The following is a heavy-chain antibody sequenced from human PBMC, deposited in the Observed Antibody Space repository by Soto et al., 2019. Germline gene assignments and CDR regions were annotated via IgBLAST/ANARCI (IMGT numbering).Heavy chain of an antibody. V-gene: IGHV4-34*01. CDR3: ARGRLLWFGELFYYFDY. CDR2: INHSGST. CDR1: GGSFSGYY. J-gene: IGHJ4*02. D-gene: IGHD3-10*01. Sequence: QVQLQQWGAGLLKPSETLSLTCAVYGGSFSGYYWSWIRQPPGKGLEWIGEINHSGSTNYNPSLKSRVTISVDTSKNQFSLKLSSVTAADTAVYYCARGRLLWFGELFYYFDYWGQGTLVTVSS.